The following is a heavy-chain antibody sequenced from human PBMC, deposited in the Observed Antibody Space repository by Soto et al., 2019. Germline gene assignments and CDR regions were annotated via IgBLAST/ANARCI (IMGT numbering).Heavy chain of an antibody. CDR3: ARASDYDFWSGYYRTPTSLYYYGMDV. CDR1: GYTFTSYG. V-gene: IGHV1-18*01. J-gene: IGHJ6*02. Sequence: AAVKVSCKASGYTFTSYGISWVRQAPGQGLEWMGWISAYNGNTNYAQELQGRVTMTTDTSTSTAYMELRSLRSDDTAVYYCARASDYDFWSGYYRTPTSLYYYGMDVWGQGTTVTVYS. CDR2: ISAYNGNT. D-gene: IGHD3-3*01.